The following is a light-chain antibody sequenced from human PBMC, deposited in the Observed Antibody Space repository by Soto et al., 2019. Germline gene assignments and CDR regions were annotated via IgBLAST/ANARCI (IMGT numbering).Light chain of an antibody. CDR3: VSFTTSRSYV. J-gene: IGLJ1*01. Sequence: QSALTQPASVSGSPGQSITISCTGTSSDVGAYIIVSWYQQHPGKAPKLMIYDIINRPSGVSNRFSGSKSGNTASLTISGLQAEDEADYYCVSFTTSRSYVFGTGTKVTVL. CDR2: DII. V-gene: IGLV2-14*03. CDR1: SSDVGAYII.